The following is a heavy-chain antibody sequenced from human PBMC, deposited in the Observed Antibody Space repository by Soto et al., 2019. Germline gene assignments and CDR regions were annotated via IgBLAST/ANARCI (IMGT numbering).Heavy chain of an antibody. D-gene: IGHD6-6*01. CDR2: ISDGGDLT. V-gene: IGHV3-23*01. J-gene: IGHJ3*01. CDR1: GFAFSSHP. CDR3: ARRAFGSSRSFDL. Sequence: PGGSLRLSCAASGFAFSSHPMSWVRQAPERGLEWVSGISDGGDLTYNADSVKGRFTISRDNSKNILFLQMNSLGAEDTALYYCARRAFGSSRSFDLWGQGTMVTVSS.